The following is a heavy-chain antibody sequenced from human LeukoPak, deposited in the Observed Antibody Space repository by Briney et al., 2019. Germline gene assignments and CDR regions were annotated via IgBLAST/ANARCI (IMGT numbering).Heavy chain of an antibody. D-gene: IGHD3-10*01. Sequence: PGGSLRLSCAASGFTFSSYAMPWVRRAPGKGLEWVAVISYDGSNKYYADSVKGRFTISRDNSKNTLYLQMNSLRAEDTAVYYCARDLVDGSGSFDYWGQGTLVTVSS. CDR3: ARDLVDGSGSFDY. J-gene: IGHJ4*02. V-gene: IGHV3-30-3*01. CDR2: ISYDGSNK. CDR1: GFTFSSYA.